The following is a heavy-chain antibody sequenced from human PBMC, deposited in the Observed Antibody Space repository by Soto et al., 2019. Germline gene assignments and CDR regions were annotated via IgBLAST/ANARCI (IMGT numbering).Heavy chain of an antibody. CDR3: ARSGRYRSSSLARFDP. CDR2: INHSGSA. D-gene: IGHD6-6*01. CDR1: GGSFSGYY. V-gene: IGHV4-34*01. J-gene: IGHJ5*02. Sequence: QVQLQQWGAGLLKPSETLSLTCAVYGGSFSGYYWSWIRQPPGKGLEWIGEINHSGSANYSPSLKSRVTISVDTSKTQFSLKVSSVTAADTAVYYCARSGRYRSSSLARFDPWGQGTLVTVSS.